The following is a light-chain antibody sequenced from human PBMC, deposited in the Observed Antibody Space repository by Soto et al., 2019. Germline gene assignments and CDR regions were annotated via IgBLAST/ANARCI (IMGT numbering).Light chain of an antibody. Sequence: EIVLTQSPATLSVSPGERATLSCRASQSVFSSLAWFQQKPGQAPRLLIYGAATRATGIPARFSGSGSGTEFSLTISSLQYEDFAVYYCQQYHNWPAFGQGTKVEIK. CDR1: QSVFSS. CDR3: QQYHNWPA. CDR2: GAA. V-gene: IGKV3-15*01. J-gene: IGKJ1*01.